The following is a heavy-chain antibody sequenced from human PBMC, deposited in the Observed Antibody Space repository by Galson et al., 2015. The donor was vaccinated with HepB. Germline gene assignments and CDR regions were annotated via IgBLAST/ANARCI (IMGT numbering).Heavy chain of an antibody. CDR3: ATGGRYFDWFPFGY. CDR2: FDPEDGET. J-gene: IGHJ4*02. Sequence: SVKVSCKVSGYTLTELSMYWVRQAPGKGLEWMGGFDPEDGETIYAQKFQGRVTMTEDTSTDTAYMELSSLRSEDTAVYYCATGGRYFDWFPFGYWGQGTLVTVSS. V-gene: IGHV1-24*01. CDR1: GYTLTELS. D-gene: IGHD3-9*01.